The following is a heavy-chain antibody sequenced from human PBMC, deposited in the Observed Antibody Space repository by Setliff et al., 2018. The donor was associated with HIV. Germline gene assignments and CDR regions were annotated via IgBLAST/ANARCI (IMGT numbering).Heavy chain of an antibody. V-gene: IGHV3-30-3*01. CDR2: ISYDGSNR. CDR3: VGMDIVVVLPPDV. CDR1: GFTFSSYA. D-gene: IGHD2-21*01. J-gene: IGHJ6*02. Sequence: GGSLRLSCAASGFTFSSYAMYWVRQAPGKGLEWVAVISYDGSNRYYADSVKGRFTISRDNSKNTLYLQMNSLRAEDTAVYYCVGMDIVVVLPPDVWGQGTTVTVSS.